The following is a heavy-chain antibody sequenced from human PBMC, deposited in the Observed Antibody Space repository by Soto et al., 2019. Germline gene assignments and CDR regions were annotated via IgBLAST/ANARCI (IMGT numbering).Heavy chain of an antibody. CDR3: AKVSLGTPIDY. CDR1: GVTFNSYG. J-gene: IGHJ4*02. CDR2: ISYDGSNK. D-gene: IGHD3-10*01. V-gene: IGHV3-30*18. Sequence: QVQLVESGGGVVQPGRCLRISCAASGVTFNSYGMHWVRQAPGKGLEWVAVISYDGSNKYYADSVKGRFTISRDNSKNTLYLQMNSLRAEDTAVYYCAKVSLGTPIDYWGQGTLVTVSS.